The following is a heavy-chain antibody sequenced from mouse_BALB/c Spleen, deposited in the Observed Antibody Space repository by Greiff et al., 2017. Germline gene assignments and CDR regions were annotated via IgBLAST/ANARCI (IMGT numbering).Heavy chain of an antibody. CDR3: ATMITTKAMDY. D-gene: IGHD2-4*01. J-gene: IGHJ4*01. CDR2: ISSGGST. Sequence: DVQLVESGGGLVKPGGSLKLSCAASGFTFSSYAMSWVRQTPEKRLEWVASISSGGSTYYPDSVKGRFTISRDNARNILYLQMSSLRSEDTAMYYCATMITTKAMDYWGQGTSVTVSS. V-gene: IGHV5-6-5*01. CDR1: GFTFSSYA.